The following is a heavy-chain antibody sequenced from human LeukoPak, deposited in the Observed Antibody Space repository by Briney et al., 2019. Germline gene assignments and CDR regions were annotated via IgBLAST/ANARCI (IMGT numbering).Heavy chain of an antibody. CDR2: ISAYNGNT. D-gene: IGHD4-23*01. J-gene: IGHJ4*02. Sequence: ASVKVSCKASGYTFTSYGISWVRQAPGQGLEWMGWISAYNGNTNYAQKLQGRVTMTTGTSTSTAYMELRSLRSDDTAVYYCARGRHGGNSRRYPPDYWGQGTLVTVSS. CDR3: ARGRHGGNSRRYPPDY. CDR1: GYTFTSYG. V-gene: IGHV1-18*01.